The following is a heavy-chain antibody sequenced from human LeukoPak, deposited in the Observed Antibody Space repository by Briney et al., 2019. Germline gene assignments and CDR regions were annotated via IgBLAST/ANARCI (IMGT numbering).Heavy chain of an antibody. D-gene: IGHD3-22*01. J-gene: IGHJ4*02. CDR1: GFTFTTYD. CDR3: ARGGYYYDSSGHFRAAADY. CDR2: MNPNSGDT. Sequence: ASVKVSCKASGFTFTTYDINWVRQATGQGLEWMGWMNPNSGDTGFAQKFQGRVTMTRNTSINTAYMEVSSLRSEDTAVHYCARGGYYYDSSGHFRAAADYWGQGTLVTVSS. V-gene: IGHV1-8*01.